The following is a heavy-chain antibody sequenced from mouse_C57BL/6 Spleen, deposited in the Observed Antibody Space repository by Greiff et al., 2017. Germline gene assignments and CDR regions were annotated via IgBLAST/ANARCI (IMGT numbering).Heavy chain of an antibody. CDR2: IYPRSGNT. CDR1: GYTFTSYG. V-gene: IGHV1-81*01. Sequence: VQLQQSGAELARPGASVKLSCKASGYTFTSYGISWVKQRTGQGLEWIGEIYPRSGNTYYNEKFKGKATLTADKSSSTAYMELRSLTSEDSAVYFCARGGYGSGDYYWYFDVWGTGTTVTVSS. J-gene: IGHJ1*03. D-gene: IGHD1-1*01. CDR3: ARGGYGSGDYYWYFDV.